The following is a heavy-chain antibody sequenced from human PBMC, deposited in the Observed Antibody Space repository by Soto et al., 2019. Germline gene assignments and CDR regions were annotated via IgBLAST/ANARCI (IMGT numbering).Heavy chain of an antibody. CDR2: MNPNSGNT. Sequence: QVQLVQSGAEVKKPGASVRVSCKASGYNFTKFDINWVRQATGQGLEWMGWMNPNSGNTGYAQKFQGRVTMTRNTSITTAYMELSTLRSENTAVYYCVMGDYGDYSHWFDPWGQGTLVTFSS. J-gene: IGHJ5*02. CDR3: VMGDYGDYSHWFDP. CDR1: GYNFTKFD. V-gene: IGHV1-8*01. D-gene: IGHD4-17*01.